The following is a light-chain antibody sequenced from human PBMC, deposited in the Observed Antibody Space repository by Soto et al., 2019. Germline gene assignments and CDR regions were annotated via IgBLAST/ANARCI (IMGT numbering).Light chain of an antibody. CDR2: GTS. V-gene: IGKV1-39*01. CDR1: QSIRIA. CDR3: QQSFPKPYT. Sequence: DIQMTQSPPSLSASVGDTVTITCRASQSIRIALNWYQQKPGKAPTLLIYGTSYLRSGVPSRFSGSASGTDFTLTISGLQPEDFATYYCQQSFPKPYTFGPGTRVDF. J-gene: IGKJ3*01.